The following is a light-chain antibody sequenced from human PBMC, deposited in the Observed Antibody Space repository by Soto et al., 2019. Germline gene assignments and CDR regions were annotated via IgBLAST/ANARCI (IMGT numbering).Light chain of an antibody. CDR3: QQYNSYSRGT. CDR1: QSISSW. V-gene: IGKV1-5*01. CDR2: DAS. J-gene: IGKJ3*01. Sequence: DIQMTQSPSTLSASVGDRVTITCRASQSISSWLAWYQQKPGKTTRLLIYDASTLESGVPSRFSGSGSGTEFTLAISRLQPDDFATYSCQQYNSYSRGTFGPGTKVDIK.